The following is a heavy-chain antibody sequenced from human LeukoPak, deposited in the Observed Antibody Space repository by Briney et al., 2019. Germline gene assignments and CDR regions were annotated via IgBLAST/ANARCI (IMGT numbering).Heavy chain of an antibody. Sequence: QAGGSLRLSCTASGFTFGDYAMSWVRQAPGKGLEWVGFIRSKAYGGTTEYAASVKGRFTISRDDPKSIAYLQMNSLKTEDTAVYYCTREVGFHSTDNWFDPWGQGTLVTVSS. CDR1: GFTFGDYA. D-gene: IGHD4-17*01. V-gene: IGHV3-49*04. J-gene: IGHJ5*02. CDR3: TREVGFHSTDNWFDP. CDR2: IRSKAYGGTT.